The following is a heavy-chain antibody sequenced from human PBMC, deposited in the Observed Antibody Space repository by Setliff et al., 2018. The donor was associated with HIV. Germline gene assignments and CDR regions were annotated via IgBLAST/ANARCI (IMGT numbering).Heavy chain of an antibody. J-gene: IGHJ6*03. D-gene: IGHD5-18*01. Sequence: GGSLRLSCAASGFTFSSYSMNWVRQAPGKGLEWVSVLYSGGSTYYADSVKARFTISRDNSKNTLYLQMNSLIAEDTSVYYCARTMGHVYTAMLKYYNYYYMDVWGKGTTVTVSS. CDR3: ARTMGHVYTAMLKYYNYYYMDV. V-gene: IGHV3-53*01. CDR1: GFTFSSYS. CDR2: LYSGGST.